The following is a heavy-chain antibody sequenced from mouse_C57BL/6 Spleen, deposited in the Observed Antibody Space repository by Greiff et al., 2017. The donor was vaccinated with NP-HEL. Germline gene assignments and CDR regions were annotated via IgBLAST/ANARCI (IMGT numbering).Heavy chain of an antibody. D-gene: IGHD1-1*01. J-gene: IGHJ4*01. Sequence: VQLQQSGPGLVQPSQSLSITCTVSGFSLTSYGVHWVRQSPGKGLEWLGVIWSGGSTDYNAAFISRLSISKDNSKSQVFFKMNSLQAIDTAIYYGARLHYYCSSYGAMDYRGQGTSVTAAS. CDR1: GFSLTSYG. CDR2: IWSGGST. V-gene: IGHV2-2*02. CDR3: ARLHYYCSSYGAMDY.